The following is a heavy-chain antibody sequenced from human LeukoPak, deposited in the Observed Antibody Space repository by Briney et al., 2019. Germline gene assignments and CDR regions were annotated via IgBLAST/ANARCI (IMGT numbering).Heavy chain of an antibody. D-gene: IGHD3-10*01. CDR3: AKGSGVMVRGAAFDY. J-gene: IGHJ4*02. Sequence: ASVKVSFKVSGYTLTELSMHWVRQAPGKGLEWMGGFDPEDGETIYAQKFQGRVTMTEDTSTDTAYMELSSLRSEDTAVYYCAKGSGVMVRGAAFDYWGQGTLVTVSS. CDR2: FDPEDGET. CDR1: GYTLTELS. V-gene: IGHV1-24*01.